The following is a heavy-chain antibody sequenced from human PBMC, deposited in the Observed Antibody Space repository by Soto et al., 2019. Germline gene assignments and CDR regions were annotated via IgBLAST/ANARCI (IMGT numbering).Heavy chain of an antibody. J-gene: IGHJ4*02. CDR1: GGSISSDDYY. CDR2: ISYSGDT. CDR3: VKRSLLVAPT. Sequence: SETLSLTCTVSGGSISSDDYYWNWIRQPPGEGLEWIGYISYSGDTFSNPSLQSRVIISADTSKNQFSLSLNSVTAADTAIYYCVKRSLLVAPTWGQGILVTVSS. D-gene: IGHD2-21*01. V-gene: IGHV4-30-4*01.